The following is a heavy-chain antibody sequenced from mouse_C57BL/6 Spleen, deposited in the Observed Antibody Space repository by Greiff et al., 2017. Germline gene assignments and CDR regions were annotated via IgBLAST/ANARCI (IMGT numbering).Heavy chain of an antibody. CDR2: ISSGSSTI. CDR3: AKKVYYDYDGWYFDV. D-gene: IGHD2-4*01. CDR1: GFTFSDYG. Sequence: EVQLVESGGGLVKPGGSLKLSCAASGFTFSDYGMHWVRQAPEKGLEWVAYISSGSSTIYYADTVKGRFTISRDNAKNTLFLQMTSLRSEDTAMYYCAKKVYYDYDGWYFDVWGTGTTVTVSS. V-gene: IGHV5-17*01. J-gene: IGHJ1*03.